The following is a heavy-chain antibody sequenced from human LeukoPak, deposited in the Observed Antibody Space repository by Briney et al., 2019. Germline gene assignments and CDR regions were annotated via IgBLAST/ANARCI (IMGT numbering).Heavy chain of an antibody. J-gene: IGHJ6*03. CDR1: GFTFGTYA. V-gene: IGHV3-30-3*01. CDR2: ISYDGSNK. D-gene: IGHD2-15*01. Sequence: GGCLRLSCAASGFTFGTYAMNWVRQAPGKGLEWVAVISYDGSNKYYADSVKGRFTISRDNSKNTLYLQMNSLRAEDTAVYYCARDLRWTSGIHYYYMDVWGKGTTVTVSS. CDR3: ARDLRWTSGIHYYYMDV.